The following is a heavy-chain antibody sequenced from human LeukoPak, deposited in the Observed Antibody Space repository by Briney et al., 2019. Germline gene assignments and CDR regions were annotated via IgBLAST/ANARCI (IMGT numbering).Heavy chain of an antibody. CDR1: GFTFSSYG. V-gene: IGHV3-21*01. D-gene: IGHD1-1*01. Sequence: GGSLRLSCAASGFTFSSYGMSWVRQAPGKGLEWVSSISSSSSYIYYADSVKGRFTISRDNAKNSLYLQMNSLRAEDTAVYYCARGGPTTSNQLGYWGQGTLVTVSS. J-gene: IGHJ4*02. CDR3: ARGGPTTSNQLGY. CDR2: ISSSSSYI.